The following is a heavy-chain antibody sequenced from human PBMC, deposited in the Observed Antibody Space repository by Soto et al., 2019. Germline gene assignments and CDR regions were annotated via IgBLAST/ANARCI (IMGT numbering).Heavy chain of an antibody. J-gene: IGHJ4*02. D-gene: IGHD6-13*01. CDR3: GRGDAAAARY. V-gene: IGHV3-30-3*01. Sequence: QVQLVESGGGVVQPGRSLRLSCAASGFTFSSYAMHWVRQAPGKGLEWVAVISYDGSNKYYADSVKGRFTISRDNSKNTLYRQMNSLRAEETAVYYCGRGDAAAARYWGQGTLVTVSS. CDR2: ISYDGSNK. CDR1: GFTFSSYA.